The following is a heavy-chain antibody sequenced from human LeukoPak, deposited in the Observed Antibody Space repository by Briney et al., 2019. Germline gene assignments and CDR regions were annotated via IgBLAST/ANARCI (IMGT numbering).Heavy chain of an antibody. CDR2: IYSGGST. J-gene: IGHJ4*02. V-gene: IGHV3-53*01. CDR1: GFAFSGCA. CDR3: ARGNHYFDY. Sequence: TGGSLRLSCAASGFAFSGCAMSWVRQAPGKGLEWVSVIYSGGSTYYADSVKGRFTISRDNSKNTLYLQMNSLRAEDTAVYYCARGNHYFDYWGQGTLVTVSS.